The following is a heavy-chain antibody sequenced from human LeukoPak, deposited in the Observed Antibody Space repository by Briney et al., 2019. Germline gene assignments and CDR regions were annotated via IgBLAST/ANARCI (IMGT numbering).Heavy chain of an antibody. J-gene: IGHJ4*02. CDR1: GGSISSYY. CDR2: IYYSGST. Sequence: PSETLSLTCTVSGGSISSYYWSWIRQPPGKGLEWIGYIYYSGSTNYNPSLKSRVTISADTSKTRFSLRLSSVTAADTAVYYCARLSYSDLYFDYWGQGTLVTVSS. V-gene: IGHV4-59*08. D-gene: IGHD4-11*01. CDR3: ARLSYSDLYFDY.